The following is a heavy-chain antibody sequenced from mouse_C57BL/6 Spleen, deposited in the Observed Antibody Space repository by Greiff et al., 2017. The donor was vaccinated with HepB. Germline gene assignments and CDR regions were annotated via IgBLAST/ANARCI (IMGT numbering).Heavy chain of an antibody. J-gene: IGHJ2*01. V-gene: IGHV1-50*01. CDR2: IDPSDSYT. CDR1: GYTFTSYW. D-gene: IGHD2-4*01. Sequence: QVQLQQPGAELVKPGASVKLSCKASGYTFTSYWMQWVKQRPGQGLEWIGEIDPSDSYTNYNQKFKGKATLTVDTSSSTAYMQLSSLTSEDSAVYYCARYYDYDVHYFDYWGQGTTLTVSS. CDR3: ARYYDYDVHYFDY.